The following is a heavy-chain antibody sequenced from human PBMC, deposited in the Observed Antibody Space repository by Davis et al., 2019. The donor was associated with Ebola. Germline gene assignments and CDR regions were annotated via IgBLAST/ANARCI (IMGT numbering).Heavy chain of an antibody. D-gene: IGHD5-12*01. Sequence: PSETLSLTCTVSGYSISSSFYWDWIRQPPGKGLEWIGSIYHSGSTYYNPSLKSRVTISVDTSKKQFSLKLSSVTAADTAVYYCATGWLRAGGFHSWGQGTLVIVSS. V-gene: IGHV4-38-2*02. CDR2: IYHSGST. CDR1: GYSISSSFY. J-gene: IGHJ4*02. CDR3: ATGWLRAGGFHS.